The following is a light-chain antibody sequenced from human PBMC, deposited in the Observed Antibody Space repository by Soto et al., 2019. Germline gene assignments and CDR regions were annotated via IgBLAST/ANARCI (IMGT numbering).Light chain of an antibody. CDR2: EVN. Sequence: QSALTQPPSASGSPGQSVAISCTGTSSDVGGYNYVSWYQQHPGKAPKLMIYEVNKRPSGVPDRFSGSKSGASASLAISGLQSEDEADYYCAAWDDSLNGRLFGGGTKLTVL. CDR1: SSDVGGYNY. V-gene: IGLV2-8*01. J-gene: IGLJ3*02. CDR3: AAWDDSLNGRL.